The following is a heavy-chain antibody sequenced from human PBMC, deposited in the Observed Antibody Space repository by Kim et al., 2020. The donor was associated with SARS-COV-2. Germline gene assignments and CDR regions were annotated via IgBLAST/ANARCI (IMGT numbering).Heavy chain of an antibody. Sequence: SETLSLTCAVYGGSFSGYYWSWIRQPPGKGLEWIGEINHSGSSNHNPSLKSRVTISVDTSKNQISLKLSSVTAADTAVYFCARGGGGAVAAYYYYGMDVWGQGTTVTVSS. CDR2: INHSGSS. CDR3: ARGGGGAVAAYYYYGMDV. V-gene: IGHV4-34*01. CDR1: GGSFSGYY. J-gene: IGHJ6*02. D-gene: IGHD6-19*01.